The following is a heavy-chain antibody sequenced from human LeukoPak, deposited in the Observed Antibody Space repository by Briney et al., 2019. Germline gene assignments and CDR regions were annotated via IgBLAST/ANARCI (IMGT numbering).Heavy chain of an antibody. D-gene: IGHD7-27*01. CDR2: IYPGDSDT. J-gene: IGHJ3*01. CDR1: GYHFTSYW. CDR3: AAHNTWGSVDAFDV. Sequence: GESLKISCNSSGYHFTSYWIGWVRQMPGKGLEWMGVIYPGDSDTRYSPSFQGQVTISADKSISTAYLQWSSLKASDTAMYYCAAHNTWGSVDAFDVWAQGTMVTVSP. V-gene: IGHV5-51*01.